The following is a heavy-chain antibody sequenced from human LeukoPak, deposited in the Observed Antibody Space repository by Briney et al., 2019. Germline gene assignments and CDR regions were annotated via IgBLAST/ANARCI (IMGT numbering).Heavy chain of an antibody. D-gene: IGHD6-13*01. J-gene: IGHJ4*02. CDR1: GGTISSYY. CDR3: ASLRAAGTIDY. V-gene: IGHV4-4*07. CDR2: IYTSGST. Sequence: SETLSLTCTVSGGTISSYYWSWIRQPAGKGLGWIGRIYTSGSTNYNPSLKSRVTMSVDTSKNQFSLKLSSVTAADTAVYYCASLRAAGTIDYWGQGTLVTVSS.